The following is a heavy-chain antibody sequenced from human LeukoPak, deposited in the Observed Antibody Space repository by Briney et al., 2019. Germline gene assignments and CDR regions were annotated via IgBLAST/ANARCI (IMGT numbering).Heavy chain of an antibody. CDR3: ARKRTYMDV. CDR2: IHHGGST. J-gene: IGHJ6*03. CDR1: GYPISSDYY. V-gene: IGHV4-38-2*02. Sequence: SETLSLTCTVSGYPISSDYYWGWIRQPPGKGLEWIGSIHHGGSTYYNPSLKSRVTISVDKSKNQLSLKLSSVTAADTAVYYCARKRTYMDVWGKGTTVTVSS.